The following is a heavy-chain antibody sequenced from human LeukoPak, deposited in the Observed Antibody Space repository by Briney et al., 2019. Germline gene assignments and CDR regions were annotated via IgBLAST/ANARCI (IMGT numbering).Heavy chain of an antibody. V-gene: IGHV4-39*01. CDR2: IYYSGST. J-gene: IGHJ4*02. D-gene: IGHD3/OR15-3a*01. CDR1: GGSISSSFYY. Sequence: SSETLSLTCTVSGGSISSSFYYWGWIRQPPGKGLEWIGSIYYSGSTYYNPSLKSRVTISVDTSKNQFSLKLSSVTAADTAVYYCARQTGSGLFILPGGQGTLVTVSS. CDR3: ARQTGSGLFILP.